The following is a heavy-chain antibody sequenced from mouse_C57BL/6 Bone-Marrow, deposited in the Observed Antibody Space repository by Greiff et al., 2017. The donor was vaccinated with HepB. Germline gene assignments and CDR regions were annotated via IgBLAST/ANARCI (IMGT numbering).Heavy chain of an antibody. CDR1: GYAFTNYL. J-gene: IGHJ1*03. V-gene: IGHV1-54*01. CDR2: INPGSGGT. CDR3: ARHYDGSSPMYFDV. Sequence: VQLQQSGAELVRPGTSVKVSCKASGYAFTNYLIEWVKQRPGQGLEWIGVINPGSGGTNYNEKFKGKATLTADKSSSTAYMQLSSLTSEDSAVYFCARHYDGSSPMYFDVWGTGTTVTVSS. D-gene: IGHD1-1*01.